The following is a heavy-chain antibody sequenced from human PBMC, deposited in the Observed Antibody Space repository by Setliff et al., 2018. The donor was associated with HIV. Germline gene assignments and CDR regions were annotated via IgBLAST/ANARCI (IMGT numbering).Heavy chain of an antibody. J-gene: IGHJ5*02. CDR2: ISPNSGDT. CDR3: AREDHYDRFLDH. D-gene: IGHD3-22*01. CDR1: GYTFTGYD. V-gene: IGHV1-2*06. Sequence: ASVKVSCKASGYTFTGYDIHWVRQAPGQGLEWMGRISPNSGDTNYAQKFQGRVAVTRDTSISTAYMDLTRLRSDDTAVYYCAREDHYDRFLDHWGQGALGTVSS.